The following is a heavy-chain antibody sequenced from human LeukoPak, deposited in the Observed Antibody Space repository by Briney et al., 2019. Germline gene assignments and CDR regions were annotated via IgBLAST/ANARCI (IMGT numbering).Heavy chain of an antibody. J-gene: IGHJ6*03. Sequence: RRASVKVSCKTSGYTFTSYDINWVRQATGQGLEWMGWMNPNSGNTGYAQKFQGRVTITRNTSISTAYMELSRLRSDDTAVYYCARDTDDYYYYMDVWGKGTTVTVSS. CDR2: MNPNSGNT. V-gene: IGHV1-8*03. D-gene: IGHD2-2*02. CDR3: ARDTDDYYYYMDV. CDR1: GYTFTSYD.